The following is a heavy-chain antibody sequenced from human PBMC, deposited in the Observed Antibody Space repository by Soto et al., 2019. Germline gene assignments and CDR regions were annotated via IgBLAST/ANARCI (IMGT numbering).Heavy chain of an antibody. V-gene: IGHV4-39*01. CDR1: DDSINSDKFY. D-gene: IGHD3-9*01. J-gene: IGHJ4*02. CDR2: IYYRGNA. CDR3: ARREGLATISSYFDF. Sequence: SETLSLTCSVSDDSINSDKFYWGWIRQPPGKGLEWIGSIYYRGNAYYNPSPQTRVTISLDKSKSQFSLKLNSVTAADSAVYFCARREGLATISSYFDFWGPGALVTVSS.